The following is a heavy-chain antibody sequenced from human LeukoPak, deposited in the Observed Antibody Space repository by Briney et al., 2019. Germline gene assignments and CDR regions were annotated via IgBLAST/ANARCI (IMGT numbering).Heavy chain of an antibody. CDR3: ARRLGYCSNTSCYPDDH. D-gene: IGHD2-2*01. CDR2: MNPNSGNT. V-gene: IGHV1-8*01. CDR1: GYTFTSYD. Sequence: ASVKVSCKASGYTFTSYDINWVRQATGQGLEWMGWMNPNSGNTGYAQKFQGRVTMTRNTSISTAYMELSSLRSEDTAVYYCARRLGYCSNTSCYPDDHWGQGTLVTVSS. J-gene: IGHJ4*02.